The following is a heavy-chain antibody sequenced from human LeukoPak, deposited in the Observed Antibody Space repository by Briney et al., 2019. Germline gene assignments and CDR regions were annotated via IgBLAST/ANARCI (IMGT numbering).Heavy chain of an antibody. V-gene: IGHV3-74*01. CDR2: INSDGSST. J-gene: IGHJ5*02. CDR3: ARGSDRVAVAGLNWFDP. CDR1: GFTFSDYW. Sequence: GGSLRLSCAASGFTFSDYWMHWVRQAPGKGLVCVSRINSDGSSTRYADSVKGRFTISRDNAKNTLYLQMNSLRAEDTAVYYCARGSDRVAVAGLNWFDPWGQGTPVTVSS. D-gene: IGHD6-19*01.